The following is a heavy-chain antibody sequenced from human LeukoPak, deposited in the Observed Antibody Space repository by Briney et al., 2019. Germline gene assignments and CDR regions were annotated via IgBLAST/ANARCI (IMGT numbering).Heavy chain of an antibody. V-gene: IGHV3-74*01. Sequence: GSLRLSCAASGFTFTNYWMHWVRQAPGKGLVWVLRINSDGGSTTYADSVKGRFTISRDNAKNTLYLQMNSLRAEDTAVYYCARDQLYCSGGICYFDYWGQGTLVTVSS. CDR2: INSDGGST. J-gene: IGHJ4*02. D-gene: IGHD2-15*01. CDR1: GFTFTNYW. CDR3: ARDQLYCSGGICYFDY.